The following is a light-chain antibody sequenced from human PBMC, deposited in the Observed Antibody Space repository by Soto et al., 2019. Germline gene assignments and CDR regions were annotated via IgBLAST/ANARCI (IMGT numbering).Light chain of an antibody. CDR3: QQYGSSPWT. V-gene: IGKV3-20*01. CDR1: QSVSSNY. CDR2: GAS. Sequence: EIVLTQSPGTLSLSPRERATLSCRASQSVSSNYLAWYQQKPGQAPRPLIYGASSRATGIPDRFSGSGAGTDFTLTISRLESEDFAVYYCQQYGSSPWTFGQGTKVDIK. J-gene: IGKJ1*01.